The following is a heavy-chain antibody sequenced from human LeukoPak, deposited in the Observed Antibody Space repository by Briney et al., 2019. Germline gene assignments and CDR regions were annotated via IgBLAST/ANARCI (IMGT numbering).Heavy chain of an antibody. D-gene: IGHD4/OR15-4a*01. J-gene: IGHJ4*02. V-gene: IGHV3-53*01. CDR1: GFTVSSNF. CDR3: ARLDGPMVTSFDY. CDR2: IYSGGST. Sequence: GGSLRLSCAASGFTVSSNFMGWVRQAPGKGLEWVSVIYSGGSTYYADSVKGRFTISRDNSKNTLHLQMKSLAAEDTAVYYCARLDGPMVTSFDYWGQGTLVTVSS.